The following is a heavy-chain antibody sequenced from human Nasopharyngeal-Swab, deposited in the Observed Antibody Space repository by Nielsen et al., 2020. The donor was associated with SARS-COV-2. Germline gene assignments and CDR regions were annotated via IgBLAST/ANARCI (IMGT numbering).Heavy chain of an antibody. Sequence: EPLCLTWTVSGCSISSYYWSWIRQPPGKGLEWIGYIYYSGSTNYNPSLKSRVTISVDTSKNQFSLKLSSVTAADTAVYYCARGPPIYYYDSSGHPPYYFDYWGQGTLVTVSS. D-gene: IGHD3-22*01. CDR3: ARGPPIYYYDSSGHPPYYFDY. CDR1: GCSISSYY. V-gene: IGHV4-59*01. J-gene: IGHJ4*02. CDR2: IYYSGST.